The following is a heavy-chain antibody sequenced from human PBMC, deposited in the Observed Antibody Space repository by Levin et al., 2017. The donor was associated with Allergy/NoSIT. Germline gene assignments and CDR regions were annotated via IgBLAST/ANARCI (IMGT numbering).Heavy chain of an antibody. J-gene: IGHJ3*02. CDR2: ISYDGSNK. V-gene: IGHV3-30*04. CDR1: GFTFSSYA. D-gene: IGHD4-23*01. CDR3: ARTADYGGISDAFDI. Sequence: GGSLRLSCAASGFTFSSYAMHWVRQAPGKGLEWVAVISYDGSNKYYADSVKGRFTISRDNSKNTLYLQMNSLRAEDTAVYYCARTADYGGISDAFDIWGQGTMVTVSS.